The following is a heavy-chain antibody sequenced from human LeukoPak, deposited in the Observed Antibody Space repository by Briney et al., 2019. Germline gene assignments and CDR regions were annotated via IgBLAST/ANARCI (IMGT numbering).Heavy chain of an antibody. D-gene: IGHD5-24*01. V-gene: IGHV3-30*03. CDR3: ARDGDGYNPPFDY. Sequence: PGGSLRLSCAASGFTFSSYGMHWVRQAPGKGLEWVAVISYDGSNKYYADSVKGRFTISRDNSKNTLYLQMNSLRADDTAVYYCARDGDGYNPPFDYWGQGILVTVSS. CDR2: ISYDGSNK. CDR1: GFTFSSYG. J-gene: IGHJ4*02.